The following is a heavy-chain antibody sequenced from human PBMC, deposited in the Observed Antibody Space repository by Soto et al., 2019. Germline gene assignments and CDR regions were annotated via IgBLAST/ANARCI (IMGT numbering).Heavy chain of an antibody. CDR2: INTNTGNP. CDR1: GYTFTSYA. D-gene: IGHD6-13*01. V-gene: IGHV7-4-1*01. Sequence: ASVKVSCKASGYTFTSYAMNWVRQAPGQGLEWMGWINTNTGNPTYAQGFTGRFVFSLDTSVSTAYLQICSLKAEDTAVYYCARGIAPHPYSSSWFDNWFDPWGQGTLVTV. J-gene: IGHJ5*02. CDR3: ARGIAPHPYSSSWFDNWFDP.